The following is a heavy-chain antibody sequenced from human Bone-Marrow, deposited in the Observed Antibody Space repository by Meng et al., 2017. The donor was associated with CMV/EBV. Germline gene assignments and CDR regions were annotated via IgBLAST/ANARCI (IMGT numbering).Heavy chain of an antibody. Sequence: QVQLVQSGADVRQPGSSVKISCKASGGTFNNDAITWVRQAPGQGLEWMGCIIPIFGTANYAQKFQGRVTIIADKSTNTNYMELSILRSEDTAVYYCARGQQYMDFWGQGTLVTVSS. D-gene: IGHD6-13*01. CDR1: GGTFNNDA. CDR2: IIPIFGTA. CDR3: ARGQQYMDF. J-gene: IGHJ4*02. V-gene: IGHV1-69*06.